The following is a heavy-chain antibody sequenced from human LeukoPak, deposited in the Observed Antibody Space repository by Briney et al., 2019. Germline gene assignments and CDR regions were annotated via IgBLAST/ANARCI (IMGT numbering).Heavy chain of an antibody. V-gene: IGHV4-59*01. J-gene: IGHJ3*02. Sequence: PSETLSLTCTVSGDSISSYYCSWIRQPPGKGLEWIGYIYYSGSTSYNPSLKSRVTISLDTSNNQFSLKLRSVTAADTAVYYCASDEPDYYDSSGLDAFDIWGQGTMVTVSS. CDR1: GDSISSYY. CDR2: IYYSGST. D-gene: IGHD3-22*01. CDR3: ASDEPDYYDSSGLDAFDI.